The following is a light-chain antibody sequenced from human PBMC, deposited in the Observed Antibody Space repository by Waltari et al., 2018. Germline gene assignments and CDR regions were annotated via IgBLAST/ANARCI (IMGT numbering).Light chain of an antibody. J-gene: IGLJ2*01. Sequence: SYELTPPPSVSVSPGQTASITCSGDYLGDKYPCWYQQKPGQSPVLVIYQDSKRPSGIPERFSGSNSGNTATLTISGTQAMDEADYYCQAWDSSHVVFGGGTKLTVL. CDR1: YLGDKY. CDR3: QAWDSSHVV. V-gene: IGLV3-1*01. CDR2: QDS.